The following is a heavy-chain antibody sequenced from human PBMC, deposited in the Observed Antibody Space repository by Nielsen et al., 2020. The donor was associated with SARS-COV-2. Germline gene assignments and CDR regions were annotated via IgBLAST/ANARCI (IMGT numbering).Heavy chain of an antibody. CDR3: ARERSRYYFDY. CDR1: GFTFSSYA. Sequence: GESLKISCAASGFTFSSYAMHWVRQAPGKGLEWVAVISYDGSNKYYADSVKGRFTISRDNAKNSLYLQMNSLRAEDTAVYYCARERSRYYFDYWGQGTLVTVSS. CDR2: ISYDGSNK. V-gene: IGHV3-30-3*01. J-gene: IGHJ4*02.